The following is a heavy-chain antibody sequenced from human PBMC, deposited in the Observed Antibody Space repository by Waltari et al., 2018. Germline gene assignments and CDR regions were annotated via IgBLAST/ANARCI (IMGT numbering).Heavy chain of an antibody. J-gene: IGHJ4*02. CDR3: ARGPRWGYGSGRYFGGLYYFDY. Sequence: QVQLQQWGAGLLKPSETLSLTCAVYGGSFSGYYWSWIRQPPGKGLEWIGEINHRGSTNYNPSLKSRVTISVDTSKNQFSLKLSSVTAADTAVYYCARGPRWGYGSGRYFGGLYYFDYWGQGTLVTVSS. V-gene: IGHV4-34*01. D-gene: IGHD3-10*01. CDR2: INHRGST. CDR1: GGSFSGYY.